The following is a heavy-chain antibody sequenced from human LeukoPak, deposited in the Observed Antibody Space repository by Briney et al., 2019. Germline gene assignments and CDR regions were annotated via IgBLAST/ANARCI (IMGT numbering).Heavy chain of an antibody. Sequence: KPSETLSLTCTVSGGSISSYYWSWIRQPAGKGLEWIGRIYTSGSTNYNPSLKSRVTMSVDTSKNQFSLKLSSVTAADTAVYYCARVRIHSSSPLYYFDYWGQGTLVTVSS. V-gene: IGHV4-4*07. CDR3: ARVRIHSSSPLYYFDY. CDR2: IYTSGST. D-gene: IGHD6-6*01. CDR1: GGSISSYY. J-gene: IGHJ4*02.